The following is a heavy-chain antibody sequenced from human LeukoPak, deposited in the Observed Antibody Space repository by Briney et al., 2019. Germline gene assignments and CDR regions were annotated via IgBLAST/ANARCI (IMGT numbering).Heavy chain of an antibody. CDR3: ARSFEYSIYNWFDP. CDR1: GGSFSGYY. J-gene: IGHJ5*02. D-gene: IGHD6-6*01. Sequence: SETLSLTCAVYGGSFSGYYWSWIRQPPGKGLEWIGEINHSGSTNYNPSLMSRVTISVDTSKNQFSLKLSSVTAADTAVYYCARSFEYSIYNWFDPWGQGTLVTVSS. V-gene: IGHV4-34*01. CDR2: INHSGST.